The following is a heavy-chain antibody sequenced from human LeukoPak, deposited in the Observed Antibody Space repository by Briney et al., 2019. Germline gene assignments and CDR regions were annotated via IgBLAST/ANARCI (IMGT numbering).Heavy chain of an antibody. D-gene: IGHD6-13*01. Sequence: GGSLRLSCAASGFTFDDYAMHWVRQAPGKGLEWVSGINWESGRIAYADSVKGRFTISRDNAKNSLYLQMNSLRAEDTAFYYCVKDDGAQLVPNFFDYWGQGTLVTVSS. CDR2: INWESGRI. CDR3: VKDDGAQLVPNFFDY. V-gene: IGHV3-9*01. CDR1: GFTFDDYA. J-gene: IGHJ4*02.